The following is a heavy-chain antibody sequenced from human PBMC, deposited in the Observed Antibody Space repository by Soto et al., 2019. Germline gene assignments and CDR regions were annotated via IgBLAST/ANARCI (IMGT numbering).Heavy chain of an antibody. CDR3: ARGPYDILTGYYSHFDY. D-gene: IGHD3-9*01. CDR2: INHSGST. CDR1: GGSFSGYY. J-gene: IGHJ4*02. Sequence: SETLSLTCAVYGGSFSGYYWSWIRQPPGKGLEWIGEINHSGSTNYNPSLKSRVTISVDTSKNQFSLKLSSVTVADTAVYYCARGPYDILTGYYSHFDYWGQGTLVTVSS. V-gene: IGHV4-34*01.